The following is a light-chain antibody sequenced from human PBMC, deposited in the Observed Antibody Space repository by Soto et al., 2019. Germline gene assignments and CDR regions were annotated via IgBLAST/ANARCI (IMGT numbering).Light chain of an antibody. CDR1: QSVSSN. Sequence: EIVLRQSPSTLSVSRGERATLSCRATQSVSSNLAWYQQKPGQAPRLLIYAASTRATGIPARFSGSGSGSEFTLTISSLQSEDFAVYYCQQYNNWSFGQGTRLEIK. J-gene: IGKJ5*01. V-gene: IGKV3-15*01. CDR2: AAS. CDR3: QQYNNWS.